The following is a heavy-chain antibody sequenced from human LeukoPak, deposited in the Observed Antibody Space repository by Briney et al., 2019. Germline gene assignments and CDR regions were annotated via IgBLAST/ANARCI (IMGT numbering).Heavy chain of an antibody. CDR1: GGSFSGYY. V-gene: IGHV4-34*01. CDR2: INHSGST. CDR3: ARARKFGSGWYLTIWFDP. Sequence: PSETLSLTCAVYGGSFSGYYWSWIRQPPGKGLEWIGEINHSGSTNYNPSLKSRVTISVDTSKNQFSLKLSSVTAADTAVYYCARARKFGSGWYLTIWFDPWGQGTLVTVSS. D-gene: IGHD6-19*01. J-gene: IGHJ5*02.